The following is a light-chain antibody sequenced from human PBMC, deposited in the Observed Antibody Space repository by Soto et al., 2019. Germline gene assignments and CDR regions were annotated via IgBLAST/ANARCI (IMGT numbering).Light chain of an antibody. CDR2: NNN. CDR3: AAWDDSLNVV. CDR1: SSNIGSNT. V-gene: IGLV1-44*01. Sequence: QAVVTQPPSASGTPGQRVTISCSGGSSNIGSNTVNWYQHLPGTAPKLLIYNNNQRPSGVPDRFSGSKSGTSASLAINGLQSEDEADYYCAAWDDSLNVVFGGGTKLTVL. J-gene: IGLJ2*01.